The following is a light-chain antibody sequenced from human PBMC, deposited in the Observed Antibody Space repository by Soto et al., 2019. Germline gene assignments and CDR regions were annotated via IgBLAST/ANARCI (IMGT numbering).Light chain of an antibody. CDR1: QSVSNN. V-gene: IGKV3-15*01. Sequence: EIVMTQSPATLSVSPGERATLSCRASQSVSNNLAWYQQKRGQAPRLLIYGASTRATGIPARFSGSGSGTEFTRTISSLQSEDFAVYYSQQYNNWPPWTFGQGTKVEIK. CDR3: QQYNNWPPWT. J-gene: IGKJ1*01. CDR2: GAS.